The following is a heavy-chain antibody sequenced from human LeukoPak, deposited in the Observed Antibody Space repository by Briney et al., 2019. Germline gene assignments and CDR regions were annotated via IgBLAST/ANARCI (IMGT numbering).Heavy chain of an antibody. J-gene: IGHJ6*02. CDR3: ARDTYYYGSGSYRGMDV. Sequence: GGSLRLSCVASGFTFSSYWMSWVRQAPGKGLEWVSYISSSSSTIYYADSVKGRFTISRDNAKNSLYLQMNSLRAEDTAVYYCARDTYYYGSGSYRGMDVWGQGTTVTVSS. CDR2: ISSSSSTI. V-gene: IGHV3-48*04. CDR1: GFTFSSYW. D-gene: IGHD3-10*01.